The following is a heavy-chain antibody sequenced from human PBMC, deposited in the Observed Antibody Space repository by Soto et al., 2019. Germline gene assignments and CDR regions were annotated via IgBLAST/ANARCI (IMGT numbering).Heavy chain of an antibody. CDR2: ISWNSGSI. CDR3: AKVFGHRSTPAYSGYGVAFDI. Sequence: EVQLVESGGGLVQPGRSLRLSCAASGFTFDDYARHWVRQAPGKGLEWVSGISWNSGSIGYADSVKGRFTISRDNAKNSLYLQMNSLRAEDTALYYCAKVFGHRSTPAYSGYGVAFDIWGQGTMVTVSS. CDR1: GFTFDDYA. V-gene: IGHV3-9*01. J-gene: IGHJ3*02. D-gene: IGHD5-12*01.